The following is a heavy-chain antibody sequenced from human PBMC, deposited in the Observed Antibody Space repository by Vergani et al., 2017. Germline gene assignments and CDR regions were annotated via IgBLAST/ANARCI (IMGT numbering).Heavy chain of an antibody. V-gene: IGHV3-23*01. CDR3: AGPQGTSAYYNGGFDY. Sequence: EVQLLESGGGLVQPGGSLRLSCAASGFTFSTYAMTWVRQAPGKGLEWVSTISSDGGSTYYADSVKVRFTISRDNSKNTLSLQMNSLTAEDTAIYYCAGPQGTSAYYNGGFDYWGQGILVTVSS. D-gene: IGHD3-22*01. CDR1: GFTFSTYA. CDR2: ISSDGGST. J-gene: IGHJ4*02.